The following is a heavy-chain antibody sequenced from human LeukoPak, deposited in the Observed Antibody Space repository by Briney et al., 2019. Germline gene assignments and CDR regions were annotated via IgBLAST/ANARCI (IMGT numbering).Heavy chain of an antibody. J-gene: IGHJ4*02. V-gene: IGHV1-18*04. CDR2: ISASNGNT. Sequence: SSIPSAYTFTTSGIRSARQAPGHGLQWIGLISASNGNTNYAHKLRGRVTMTTDTSTSTAYMELRSLRSDDTAVYYCARNSPRITPYLVYYWGQGTLVTVSS. D-gene: IGHD5-12*01. CDR1: AYTFTTSG. CDR3: ARNSPRITPYLVYY.